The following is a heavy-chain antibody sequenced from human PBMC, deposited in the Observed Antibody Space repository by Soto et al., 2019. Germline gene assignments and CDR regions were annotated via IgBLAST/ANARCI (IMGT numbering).Heavy chain of an antibody. CDR2: TYYKSKWNN. CDR3: TGITWFRGMDV. CDR1: GDSVSSNSAA. J-gene: IGHJ6*02. Sequence: SQTLSLTCAISGDSVSSNSAAWNWIRHSPSRGLEWLGRTYYKSKWNNDYALSVKSRITINPDTSKNQFSLHLYPVTPEDTAVYYCTGITWFRGMDVWGQGTPVTVSS. D-gene: IGHD3-10*01. V-gene: IGHV6-1*01.